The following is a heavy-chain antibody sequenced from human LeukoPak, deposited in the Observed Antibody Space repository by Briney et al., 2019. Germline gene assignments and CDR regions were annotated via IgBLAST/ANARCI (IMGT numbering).Heavy chain of an antibody. CDR2: ISSSGSTI. D-gene: IGHD6-13*01. J-gene: IGHJ4*02. Sequence: GGSLRLSCAAPGFTFSDYYMSWIRQAPGKGLEWVSYISSSGSTIYYADSVKGRFTISRDNAKNSLYLQMNSLRAEDTAVYYCARDRRTAAAGTIDYWGQGTLVTVSS. CDR3: ARDRRTAAAGTIDY. V-gene: IGHV3-11*01. CDR1: GFTFSDYY.